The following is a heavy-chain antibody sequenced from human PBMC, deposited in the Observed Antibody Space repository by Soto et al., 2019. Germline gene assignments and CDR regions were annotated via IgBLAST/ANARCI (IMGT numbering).Heavy chain of an antibody. D-gene: IGHD3-22*01. CDR1: GGTFSGDT. J-gene: IGHJ4*02. Sequence: SVKVSCKASGGTFSGDTISWVRQAPGQGLEWMGRIIPILGIANYAQKFQGRVTITADKSTSTAYMELSSLRSEDTAVYYCARGSPYYYDSSGYYYDYWGQGTLVTVSS. V-gene: IGHV1-69*02. CDR2: IIPILGIA. CDR3: ARGSPYYYDSSGYYYDY.